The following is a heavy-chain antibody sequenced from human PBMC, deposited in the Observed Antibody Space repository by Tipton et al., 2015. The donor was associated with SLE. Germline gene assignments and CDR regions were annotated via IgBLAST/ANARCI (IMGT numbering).Heavy chain of an antibody. V-gene: IGHV4-39*07. CDR1: GASISNSSWH. J-gene: IGHJ5*02. CDR2: VYHTGSA. CDR3: AKLNMATDR. D-gene: IGHD5-12*01. Sequence: TLSLTCHVSGASISNSSWHWNWIRQTPGKGLEWLGSVYHTGSAFYNPSLKSRLNISVDTSMNQFSLRLSSVTAADTAVYYCAKLNMATDRWGRGTLVTVSS.